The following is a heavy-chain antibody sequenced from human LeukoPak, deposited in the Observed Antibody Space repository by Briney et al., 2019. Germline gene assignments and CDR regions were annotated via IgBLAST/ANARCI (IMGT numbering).Heavy chain of an antibody. CDR1: GFTFSNYA. Sequence: GGSLRLSCTASGFTFSNYAIHWVRQAPGKGLEWVAVISHHGSDKYYADSVKGRFTISRDNSKNTLYLQMNSLRAEDTAVYYCARSTLLWFGELPFDYWGQGTLVTVSS. CDR3: ARSTLLWFGELPFDY. CDR2: ISHHGSDK. J-gene: IGHJ4*02. V-gene: IGHV3-30*14. D-gene: IGHD3-10*01.